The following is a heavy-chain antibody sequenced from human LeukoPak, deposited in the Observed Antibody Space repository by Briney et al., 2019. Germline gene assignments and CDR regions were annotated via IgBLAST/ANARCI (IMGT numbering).Heavy chain of an antibody. CDR3: ARDRRELERRWFDP. CDR2: INHSGST. D-gene: IGHD1-1*01. J-gene: IGHJ5*02. V-gene: IGHV4-34*01. CDR1: GGSFSGYY. Sequence: SETLSLTCAVYGGSFSGYYWSWIRQPPGKGLEWIGEINHSGSTNYNPSLKSRVTISVDTSKNQFSLKLSSVTAADTAVYYCARDRRELERRWFDPWGQGTLVTVPS.